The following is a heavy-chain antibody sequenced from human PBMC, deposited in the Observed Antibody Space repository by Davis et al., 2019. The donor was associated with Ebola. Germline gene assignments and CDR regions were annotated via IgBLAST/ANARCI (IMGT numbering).Heavy chain of an antibody. CDR3: ARDHYGGNSWDY. CDR1: AYTFNNYI. Sequence: ASVKVSCKASAYTFNNYIISWVRQAPGQGLEWMGWISTYNGNTNYAQKLQGRVTMTTDTSTSTAYMELRSLRSDDTAVYYCARDHYGGNSWDYWGQGTLVTVSS. D-gene: IGHD4-23*01. J-gene: IGHJ4*02. CDR2: ISTYNGNT. V-gene: IGHV1-18*01.